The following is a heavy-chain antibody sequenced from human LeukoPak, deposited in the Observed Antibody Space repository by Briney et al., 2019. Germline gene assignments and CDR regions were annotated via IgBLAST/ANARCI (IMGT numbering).Heavy chain of an antibody. V-gene: IGHV3-48*02. Sequence: GGSLRLSCAASGFTFSSYSMNWVRQAPGKGLEWISYISGSSRVIYYADSVKGRITISRDNAKNSLYLQVNSLRDEDTAVYYCARDMDTSGYTFDYWGQGTLVTVSS. CDR3: ARDMDTSGYTFDY. CDR2: ISGSSRVI. CDR1: GFTFSSYS. D-gene: IGHD3-22*01. J-gene: IGHJ4*02.